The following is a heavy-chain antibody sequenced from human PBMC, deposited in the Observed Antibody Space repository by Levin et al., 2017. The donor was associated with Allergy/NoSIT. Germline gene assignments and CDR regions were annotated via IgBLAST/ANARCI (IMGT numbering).Heavy chain of an antibody. V-gene: IGHV4-59*01. CDR3: ARQYYDVLTGYWGYYRFDY. Sequence: SQTLSLTCSVSNGSIGSYYWSWIRQPPGKGLEWIGYIYYTGITSYNPSLKSRVTMSVDTSKNQFSLRLSSVTAADTAVYYCARQYYDVLTGYWGYYRFDYWGQGSLVTVSS. J-gene: IGHJ4*02. CDR1: NGSIGSYY. D-gene: IGHD3-9*01. CDR2: IYYTGIT.